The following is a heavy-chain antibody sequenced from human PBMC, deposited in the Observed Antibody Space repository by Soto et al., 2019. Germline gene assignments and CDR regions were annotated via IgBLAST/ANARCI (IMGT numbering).Heavy chain of an antibody. CDR2: INAGNGNT. V-gene: IGHV1-3*05. Sequence: QVQLVQSGAEEKKPGASVKVSCKASGYTFTSYAMHWVRQAPGQRLEWMGWINAGNGNTKYSQKFQGRVTITRDTSASTAYMEVSSLRSEDTAVYYCARVLVGATPVEYGGQGTLVTVSS. CDR3: ARVLVGATPVEY. J-gene: IGHJ4*02. D-gene: IGHD1-26*01. CDR1: GYTFTSYA.